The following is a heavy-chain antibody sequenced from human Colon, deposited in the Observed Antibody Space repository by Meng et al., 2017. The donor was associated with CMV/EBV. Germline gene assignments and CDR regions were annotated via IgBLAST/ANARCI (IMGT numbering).Heavy chain of an antibody. V-gene: IGHV3-21*01. J-gene: IGHJ4*02. CDR1: GSTFSSYS. D-gene: IGHD3-22*01. CDR3: ARDNYYDSSGYGSSFDY. CDR2: ISTSSSYI. Sequence: GESLKISCAASGSTFSSYSMNWVRQAPGKGLEWVSSISTSSSYIYYGDSVKGRFTISRDNAKNSLYLQMNSLRAEDTAVYYCARDNYYDSSGYGSSFDYWGQGTLVTVSS.